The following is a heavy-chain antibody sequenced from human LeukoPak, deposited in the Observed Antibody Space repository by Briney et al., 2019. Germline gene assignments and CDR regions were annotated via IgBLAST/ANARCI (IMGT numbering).Heavy chain of an antibody. J-gene: IGHJ4*02. D-gene: IGHD5-24*01. CDR2: IYPGDSDT. CDR3: ARHRDVAFDY. CDR1: GYSFTSYW. V-gene: IGHV5-51*01. Sequence: GESLMISCKGSGYSFTSYWIGWVGQMPGKGLEGMGIIYPGDSDTRYSPSFQGHVTISADKSISTAYLQWSSLKASDTAMYYCARHRDVAFDYWGQGTLVTVSS.